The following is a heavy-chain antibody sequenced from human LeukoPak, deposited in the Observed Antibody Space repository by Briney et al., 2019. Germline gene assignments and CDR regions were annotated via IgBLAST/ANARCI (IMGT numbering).Heavy chain of an antibody. Sequence: GGSLRLSCAASGSIFSNYSMNWVRQAPGKGLEWVSSISRSSSYIYYADSVKGRFTISRDNAKNSLYLQMNSLRAEDTAVYYCASGPPRFDPWGQGTLVTVSS. J-gene: IGHJ5*02. CDR1: GSIFSNYS. CDR3: ASGPPRFDP. V-gene: IGHV3-21*01. CDR2: ISRSSSYI.